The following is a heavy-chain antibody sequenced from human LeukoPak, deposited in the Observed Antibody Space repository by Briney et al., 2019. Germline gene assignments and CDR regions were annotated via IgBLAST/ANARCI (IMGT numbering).Heavy chain of an antibody. CDR2: ISYDGSNK. D-gene: IGHD1-26*01. J-gene: IGHJ3*02. CDR3: AKVVFGSYRENAFDI. Sequence: GRSLRLSCAASGFXFSSYGMHWVRQAPGKGLEWVAVISYDGSNKYYADSVKGRFTISRDNSKNTLYLQMNSLRAEDTAVYYCAKVVFGSYRENAFDIWGQGTMVTVSS. CDR1: GFXFSSYG. V-gene: IGHV3-30*18.